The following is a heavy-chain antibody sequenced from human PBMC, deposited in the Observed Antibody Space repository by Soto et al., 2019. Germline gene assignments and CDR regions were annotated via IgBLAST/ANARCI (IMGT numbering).Heavy chain of an antibody. V-gene: IGHV4-39*01. CDR3: ASPDYSNDWFDP. CDR1: GGSISSSSYY. D-gene: IGHD4-4*01. J-gene: IGHJ5*02. Sequence: PSETLSLTCTVSGGSISSSSYYWGWIRQPPGKGLEWIGSIYYSGSTYYNPSLKSRVTISVDTSKNQFSLKLSSVTAADTAVYYCASPDYSNDWFDPWGQGTLVTVSS. CDR2: IYYSGST.